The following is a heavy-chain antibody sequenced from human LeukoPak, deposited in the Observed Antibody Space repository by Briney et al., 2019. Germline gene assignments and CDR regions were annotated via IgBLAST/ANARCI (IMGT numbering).Heavy chain of an antibody. CDR2: IFYSGST. CDR1: GGSFSGYY. V-gene: IGHV4-59*01. Sequence: SETLSLTCAVYGGSFSGYYWSWIRQPPGKGLEWIGYIFYSGSTNYNPSLKSRVTISVDTSKNQFSLKLSSVTAADTAVYYCASGYASYYYYYMDVWGKGTTVTISS. J-gene: IGHJ6*03. D-gene: IGHD5-12*01. CDR3: ASGYASYYYYYMDV.